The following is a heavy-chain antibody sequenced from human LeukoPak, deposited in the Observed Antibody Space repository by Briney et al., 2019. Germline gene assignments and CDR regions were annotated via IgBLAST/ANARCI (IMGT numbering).Heavy chain of an antibody. Sequence: ASVKVSCKASGYTFTGYYMHWVRQAPGQGLEWMGWINPNSGGTNYAQKFQGRVTMTRDTSISTAYMELSRLRSDDTAVYYCAREGTPRTIVIPPVWFDPWGQGTMVTVSS. D-gene: IGHD2-2*01. J-gene: IGHJ5*02. CDR3: AREGTPRTIVIPPVWFDP. V-gene: IGHV1-2*02. CDR2: INPNSGGT. CDR1: GYTFTGYY.